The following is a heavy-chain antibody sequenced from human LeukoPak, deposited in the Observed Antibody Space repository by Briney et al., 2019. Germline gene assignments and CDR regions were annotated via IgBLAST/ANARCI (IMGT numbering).Heavy chain of an antibody. CDR3: ARDRFWSGYSAYYYYMDV. Sequence: GGSLRLSCAASAFTFSSYWMSWVRQAPGKGLEWVANIKQDGSEKYYVDSVKGRFTISRDNAKDSLYLQMNSLRAEDTAVYYCARDRFWSGYSAYYYYMDVWGKGTTVTVSS. CDR2: IKQDGSEK. V-gene: IGHV3-7*01. D-gene: IGHD3-3*01. J-gene: IGHJ6*03. CDR1: AFTFSSYW.